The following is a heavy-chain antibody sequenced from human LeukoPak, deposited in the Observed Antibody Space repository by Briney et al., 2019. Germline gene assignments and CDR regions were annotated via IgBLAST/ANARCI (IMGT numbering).Heavy chain of an antibody. CDR2: ISGSGGST. CDR1: GFTFSSYA. Sequence: GGSLRLSYAASGFTFSSYAMSWVRQAPGKGLEWVSAISGSGGSTYYADSVKGRFTISRDNSKNTLYLQMNSLRAEDTAVYYCAKVLGRGYSGYDYWGQGTLVTVSS. V-gene: IGHV3-23*01. J-gene: IGHJ4*02. CDR3: AKVLGRGYSGYDY. D-gene: IGHD5-12*01.